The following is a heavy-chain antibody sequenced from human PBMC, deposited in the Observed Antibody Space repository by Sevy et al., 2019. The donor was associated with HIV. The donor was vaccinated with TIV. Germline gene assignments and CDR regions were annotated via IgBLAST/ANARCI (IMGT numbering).Heavy chain of an antibody. J-gene: IGHJ3*02. CDR1: GFTFSNAW. CDR2: IKSKTDGGTT. V-gene: IGHV3-15*01. Sequence: GGSLRLSCAASGFTFSNAWMSWVRQAPGKGLEWVGRIKSKTDGGTTDCAAPVKGRFTISRDDSKNTLYLQMNSLKTEDTAVYYCTTGSRNYYDSSGYAFDIWGQGTMVTVSS. D-gene: IGHD3-22*01. CDR3: TTGSRNYYDSSGYAFDI.